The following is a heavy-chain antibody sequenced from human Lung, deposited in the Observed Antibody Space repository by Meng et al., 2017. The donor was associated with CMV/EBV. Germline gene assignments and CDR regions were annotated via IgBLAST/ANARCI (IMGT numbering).Heavy chain of an antibody. J-gene: IGHJ5*02. CDR3: ARAGPGWFDP. Sequence: LTCTVSGGSVSSGSYSWSWIRQPPGKGLEWIGYIYYSGSTNYNPSLKSRVTISADTSKNQFSLRLSSVTAADTAVYYCARAGPGWFDPWGQGTLVTVSS. CDR2: IYYSGST. CDR1: GGSVSSGSYS. V-gene: IGHV4-61*01.